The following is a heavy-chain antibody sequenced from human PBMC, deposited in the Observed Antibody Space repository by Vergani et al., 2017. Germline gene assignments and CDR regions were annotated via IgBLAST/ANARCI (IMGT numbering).Heavy chain of an antibody. CDR3: AKARDPKCKGGNCYSYYYGLDL. V-gene: IGHV3-23*01. Sequence: EVQLLESGGGLVQPGGSLRLSCGASGFTFSSYAMTWVRQAPGKGLEWVSAISGSGGKTFYTDSVKGRFTISRDNSKDTLYLQMNSLRVEDTAIYYCAKARDPKCKGGNCYSYYYGLDLWGQGTTVTVSS. CDR2: ISGSGGKT. CDR1: GFTFSSYA. J-gene: IGHJ6*02. D-gene: IGHD4-23*01.